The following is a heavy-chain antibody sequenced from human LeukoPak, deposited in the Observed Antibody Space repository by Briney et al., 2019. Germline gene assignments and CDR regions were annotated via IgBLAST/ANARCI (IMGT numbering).Heavy chain of an antibody. CDR3: ARAPYYYDSSGYSNYYYYYYMDV. CDR2: INHSGST. D-gene: IGHD3-22*01. Sequence: PSETLSLTCAVYGGSFSGYYWSWIRQPPGKGLEWIGEINHSGSTNYNPSLKSRVTISVDTSKNQFSLKLSSVTAADAAVYYCARAPYYYDSSGYSNYYYYYYMDVWGNGTTVTVSS. V-gene: IGHV4-34*01. J-gene: IGHJ6*03. CDR1: GGSFSGYY.